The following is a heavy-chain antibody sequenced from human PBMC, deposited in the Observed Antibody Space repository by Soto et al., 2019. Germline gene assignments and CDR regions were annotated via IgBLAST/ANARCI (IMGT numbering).Heavy chain of an antibody. CDR1: SGSISSSNW. D-gene: IGHD2-8*01. J-gene: IGHJ3*02. CDR3: ARDKGYCTNGVCYPGAALDI. Sequence: QVQLQESGPGLVKPSGTLSLTCAVSSGSISSSNWWSWVRQPPGKGLEWIGEIYHSGSTNYNPSLKSRVTISVDKSKNQFSLKLSSVTAADTAVYYCARDKGYCTNGVCYPGAALDIWGQGTMVTVSS. CDR2: IYHSGST. V-gene: IGHV4-4*02.